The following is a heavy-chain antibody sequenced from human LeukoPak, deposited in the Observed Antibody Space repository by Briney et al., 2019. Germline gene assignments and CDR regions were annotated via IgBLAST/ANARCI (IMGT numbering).Heavy chain of an antibody. Sequence: GGSLRLSCAASGFTFSNYEMNWVRQAPGKGLEWISYISSSGKTIYYTDSVKGRFTISRDNAKNSLYLQVNSLRAEDTAVYYCAKRAPALGYGFDCWGQGTLVTVSS. CDR2: ISSSGKTI. CDR1: GFTFSNYE. J-gene: IGHJ4*02. V-gene: IGHV3-48*03. D-gene: IGHD3-22*01. CDR3: AKRAPALGYGFDC.